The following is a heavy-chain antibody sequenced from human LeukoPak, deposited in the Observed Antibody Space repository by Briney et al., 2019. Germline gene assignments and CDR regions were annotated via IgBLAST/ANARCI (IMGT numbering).Heavy chain of an antibody. J-gene: IGHJ4*02. CDR1: GASLSSSY. D-gene: IGHD3-16*01. CDR3: ARHLFASPFDY. Sequence: SETLSLTCTVSGASLSSSYWSWIRQPPGKGLEWIGYIYYTGDSNYIPSLKSRVAISLDASKNQISLKLRSVTAADTAVYHCARHLFASPFDYWGLGTLVTVSS. CDR2: IYYTGDS. V-gene: IGHV4-59*08.